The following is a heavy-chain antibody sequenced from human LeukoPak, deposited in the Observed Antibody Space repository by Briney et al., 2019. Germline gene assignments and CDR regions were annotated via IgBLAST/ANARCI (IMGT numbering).Heavy chain of an antibody. J-gene: IGHJ4*02. D-gene: IGHD3-9*01. Sequence: GASVKVSCKASGYTFTSYDINWVRQAPGQGLEWMGWINTYNGNTNYAQKRQGRVTMTTDTSTTTAYMELRSLRSDDTAVYYCARGYFDFPLDYWGQGTLVPVSS. V-gene: IGHV1-18*01. CDR1: GYTFTSYD. CDR3: ARGYFDFPLDY. CDR2: INTYNGNT.